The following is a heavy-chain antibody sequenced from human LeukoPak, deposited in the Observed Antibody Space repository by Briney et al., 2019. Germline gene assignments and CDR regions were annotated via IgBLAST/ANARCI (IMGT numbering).Heavy chain of an antibody. CDR2: ISAYNGNT. Sequence: GASVKVSCKASGYTFTSYDISWVRQAPGQGLEWMGWISAYNGNTNYAQKLQGRVTMTTDTSTSTAYMELRSLRSDDTAVYYCARNYDSSGWDPQNWFDPWGQGTLVTVSS. D-gene: IGHD3-22*01. V-gene: IGHV1-18*01. J-gene: IGHJ5*02. CDR3: ARNYDSSGWDPQNWFDP. CDR1: GYTFTSYD.